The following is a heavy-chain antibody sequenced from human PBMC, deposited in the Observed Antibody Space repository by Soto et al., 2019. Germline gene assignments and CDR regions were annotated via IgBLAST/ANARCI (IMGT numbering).Heavy chain of an antibody. Sequence: EVQLLESGGGLVQPGGSLRLSCAASGFTFSNYAVTWVRQAPGKGLEWVSTISGSGGSTYYADSVKGRFTISRDNSKNTLDRQMNSRRAEDTAVYYCAKDQGRSWYEIDYWGQGTLVTVSS. D-gene: IGHD6-13*01. V-gene: IGHV3-23*01. CDR1: GFTFSNYA. CDR3: AKDQGRSWYEIDY. CDR2: ISGSGGST. J-gene: IGHJ4*02.